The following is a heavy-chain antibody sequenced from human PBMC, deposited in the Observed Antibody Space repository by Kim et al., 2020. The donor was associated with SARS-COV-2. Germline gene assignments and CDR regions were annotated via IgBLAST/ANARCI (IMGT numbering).Heavy chain of an antibody. Sequence: ADSVMGRVTISRDNSKNPLYLQRNTLRVDDTAVYFCARDRGDPNGWPVFDYWGQGTLVTVSS. CDR3: ARDRGDPNGWPVFDY. J-gene: IGHJ4*02. V-gene: IGHV3-53*01. D-gene: IGHD6-19*01.